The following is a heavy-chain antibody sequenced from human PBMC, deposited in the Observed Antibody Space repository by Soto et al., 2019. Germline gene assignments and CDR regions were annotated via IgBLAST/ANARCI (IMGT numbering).Heavy chain of an antibody. J-gene: IGHJ4*02. CDR2: ISWDGGST. CDR3: AKDKQRFLDWPPDY. Sequence: GGSLRLSCAASGFTFDDYTMHWVRQAPGKGLERVSLISWDGGSTYYADSVKGRFTISRDNSKNSLYLQMNSLRTEDTALYYCAKDKQRFLDWPPDYWGQGTLVTVSS. V-gene: IGHV3-43*01. D-gene: IGHD3-3*01. CDR1: GFTFDDYT.